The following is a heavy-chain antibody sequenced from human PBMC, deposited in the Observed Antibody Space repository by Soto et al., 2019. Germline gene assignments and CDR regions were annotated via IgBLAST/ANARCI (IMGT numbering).Heavy chain of an antibody. J-gene: IGHJ4*02. CDR1: GYTFTTYY. Sequence: SCKASGYTFTTYYMSWVRQAPGKGLEWVAVIYSGGSTYYADSVKGRFTISRDDSKNTVFLQMDRLRAEDTALYYCAIFYDFWTGPRDYWGQGILVTVSS. D-gene: IGHD3-3*01. CDR3: AIFYDFWTGPRDY. V-gene: IGHV3-53*01. CDR2: IYSGGST.